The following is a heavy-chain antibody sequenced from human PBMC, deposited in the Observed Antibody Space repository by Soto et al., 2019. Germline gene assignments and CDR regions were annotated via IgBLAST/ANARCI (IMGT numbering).Heavy chain of an antibody. CDR2: IYYSGST. CDR3: ARRYGGNLDY. Sequence: QVQLQESGPGLVKPSETLSLTCTVSGDSFSNYYWSWIRQPPGKGLEWIGYIYYSGSTNYNPSPRSRVTISVDTSNTQFSLRLSSVTAADTAVYYCARRYGGNLDYWGQGTLVTVSS. CDR1: GDSFSNYY. V-gene: IGHV4-59*08. D-gene: IGHD5-18*01. J-gene: IGHJ4*02.